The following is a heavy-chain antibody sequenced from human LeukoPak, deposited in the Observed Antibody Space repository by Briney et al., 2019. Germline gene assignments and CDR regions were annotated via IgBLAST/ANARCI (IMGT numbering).Heavy chain of an antibody. Sequence: GGSLRLSCAASGFTFSSYWMHWVRQAPGKGLVWVSRINSDGSSTSYADSVKGRFTISRDNAKNTLYLQMNSLRAEDTAVYYCARSYGSGSYYAVSPSDYWGQGTLVTVSS. V-gene: IGHV3-74*01. CDR3: ARSYGSGSYYAVSPSDY. CDR1: GFTFSSYW. CDR2: INSDGSST. D-gene: IGHD3-10*01. J-gene: IGHJ4*02.